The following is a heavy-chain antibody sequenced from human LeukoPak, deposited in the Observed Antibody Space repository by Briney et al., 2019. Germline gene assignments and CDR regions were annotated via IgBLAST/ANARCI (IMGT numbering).Heavy chain of an antibody. Sequence: GGSLRLSCAASGFTFSSYAMHWVRQAPGKGLEWVAVISYDGSNKYYADSVKGRFTISRDNSKNTLYLQMNSLRAEDTAVYYCARGFAVADFDYWGQGTLVSVSS. CDR2: ISYDGSNK. D-gene: IGHD6-19*01. J-gene: IGHJ4*02. CDR1: GFTFSSYA. V-gene: IGHV3-30*04. CDR3: ARGFAVADFDY.